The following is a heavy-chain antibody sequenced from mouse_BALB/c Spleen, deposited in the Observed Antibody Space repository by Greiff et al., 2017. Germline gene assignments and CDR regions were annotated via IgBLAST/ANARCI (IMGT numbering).Heavy chain of an antibody. J-gene: IGHJ2*01. CDR2: IYPGGGYT. Sequence: QVQLQQSGAELVRPGTSVKISCKASGYTFTNYWLGWVKQRPGHGLEWIGDIYPGGGYTNYHEKFKGKATLTADTSSSTAYMQLSSLTSEDSAVYFCARIPITTVVATKGYYFDYWGQGTTLTVSS. CDR3: ARIPITTVVATKGYYFDY. V-gene: IGHV1-63*02. D-gene: IGHD1-1*01. CDR1: GYTFTNYW.